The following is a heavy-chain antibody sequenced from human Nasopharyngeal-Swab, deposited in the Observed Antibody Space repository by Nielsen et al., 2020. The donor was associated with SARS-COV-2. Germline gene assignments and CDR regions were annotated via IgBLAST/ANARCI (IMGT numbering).Heavy chain of an antibody. CDR1: GFTFSSYW. J-gene: IGHJ6*02. D-gene: IGHD3-10*01. CDR2: IKQDGSEK. CDR3: ARDIRSDYYGSGSYYYYYGMDV. Sequence: GESLKISCAASGFTFSSYWMSWVRQAPGKGLEWVANIKQDGSEKYYVDSVKGRFTISRDNAKNSLYLQMNSLRAEDTAVYYCARDIRSDYYGSGSYYYYYGMDVWGQGTTVTVSS. V-gene: IGHV3-7*03.